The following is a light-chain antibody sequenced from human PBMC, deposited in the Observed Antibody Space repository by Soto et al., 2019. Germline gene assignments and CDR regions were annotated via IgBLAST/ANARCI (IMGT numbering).Light chain of an antibody. CDR2: GAS. Sequence: ETVMTQSPATLSVPPGERATLTCRASQSVKSNLAWYQQKPGQAPRRLIYGASSRATGIPDRFSGSGSGTDFTLTINRLEPEDFAVYYCQQFGSSPRTFGQGTKVDIK. CDR1: QSVKSN. CDR3: QQFGSSPRT. J-gene: IGKJ1*01. V-gene: IGKV3-20*01.